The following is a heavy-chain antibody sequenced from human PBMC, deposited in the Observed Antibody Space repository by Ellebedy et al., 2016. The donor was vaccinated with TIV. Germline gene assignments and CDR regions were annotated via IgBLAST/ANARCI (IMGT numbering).Heavy chain of an antibody. V-gene: IGHV4-39*07. J-gene: IGHJ2*01. CDR3: ARRSLTGEWWYFDL. CDR1: GGSISSSNFH. CDR2: IYYTGST. Sequence: SETLSLXCTVSGGSISSSNFHWGWIRQPPGKGLEWIGNIYYTGSTYYNPSLKSRVTISVDTSKSQFSLKLSSVTAADTAVYYCARRSLTGEWWYFDLWGRGTLVSV. D-gene: IGHD7-27*01.